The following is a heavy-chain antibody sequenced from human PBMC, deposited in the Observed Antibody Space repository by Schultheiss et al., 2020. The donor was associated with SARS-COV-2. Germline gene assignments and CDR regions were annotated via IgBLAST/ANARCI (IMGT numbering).Heavy chain of an antibody. D-gene: IGHD6-19*01. V-gene: IGHV1-18*01. CDR3: ARVGSSGWYGNWFDP. J-gene: IGHJ5*02. Sequence: ASVKVSCKASGYTFTSYGISWVRQAPGQGLEWMGWISAYNGNTNYAQKLQGRVTMTTDTSTSTAYMELRSLRSDDTAVYYCARVGSSGWYGNWFDPWGQGTLVTVSS. CDR1: GYTFTSYG. CDR2: ISAYNGNT.